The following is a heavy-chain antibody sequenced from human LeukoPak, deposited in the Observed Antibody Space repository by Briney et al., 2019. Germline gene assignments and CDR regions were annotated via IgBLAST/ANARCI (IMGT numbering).Heavy chain of an antibody. V-gene: IGHV3-49*04. Sequence: GGSLRLSCTASGFTFGDYAMSWVRQAPGKGLEWVGFIRSKAYGGTTEYAASVKGGFTISRDDSKSIAYLQMNSLKTEDTAVYYCTRFGKWLSKRYYYYYGMDVWGQGTTVTVSS. CDR2: IRSKAYGGTT. CDR1: GFTFGDYA. D-gene: IGHD3-22*01. CDR3: TRFGKWLSKRYYYYYGMDV. J-gene: IGHJ6*02.